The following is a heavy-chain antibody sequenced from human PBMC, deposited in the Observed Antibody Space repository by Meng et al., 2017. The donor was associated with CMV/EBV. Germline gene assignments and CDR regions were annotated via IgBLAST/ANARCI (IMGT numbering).Heavy chain of an antibody. V-gene: IGHV4-39*07. CDR2: IYYSGST. D-gene: IGHD3-3*01. CDR3: ASRITIFGVVTAFDP. Sequence: QLHLQEAGPGLVEPSETLSLTCTVSGGSISSSSYYWGWIRQPPGKGLEWIGSIYYSGSTYYNPSLKSRVTISVDTSKNQFSLKLSSVTAADTAVYYCASRITIFGVVTAFDPWGQGTLVTVSS. CDR1: GGSISSSSYY. J-gene: IGHJ5*02.